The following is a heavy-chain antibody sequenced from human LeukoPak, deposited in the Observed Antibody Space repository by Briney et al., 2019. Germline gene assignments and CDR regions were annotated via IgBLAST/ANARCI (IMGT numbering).Heavy chain of an antibody. V-gene: IGHV3-23*01. D-gene: IGHD3-22*01. CDR1: GFPFSRYG. CDR3: AKGYYYDSSGYYDY. CDR2: ISGSGGST. Sequence: PWGSLKLSCAASGFPFSRYGMSRVRPAPGEGLEWVSAISGSGGSTYYADSVKGRFTISRDNSKNTLYLQMNSLRAEDTAVYYCAKGYYYDSSGYYDYWGQGTLVTVSS. J-gene: IGHJ4*02.